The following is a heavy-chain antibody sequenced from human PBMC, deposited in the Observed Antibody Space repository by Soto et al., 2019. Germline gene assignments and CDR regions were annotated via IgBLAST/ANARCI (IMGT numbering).Heavy chain of an antibody. V-gene: IGHV1-69*13. CDR3: ATSQDIVVVPAAILPAYYGMDV. CDR1: GGTFSSYA. J-gene: IGHJ6*02. Sequence: ASVKVSCKASGGTFSSYAISWVRKAPGQGLEWMGGIIPIFRTANYAQKFQGRVMITADESTSTAYMELSSLRSEDTVVYYCATSQDIVVVPAAILPAYYGMDVWGQGTTVTVSS. D-gene: IGHD2-2*02. CDR2: IIPIFRTA.